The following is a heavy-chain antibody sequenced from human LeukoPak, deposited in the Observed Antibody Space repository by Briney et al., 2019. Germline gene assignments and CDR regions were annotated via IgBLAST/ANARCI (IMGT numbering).Heavy chain of an antibody. D-gene: IGHD3-10*01. J-gene: IGHJ6*02. Sequence: GGSLRLSCAASGFTFSSFGLHWVRQSPGKGLEWVSVICFDGSKKYYGASVKGRFTISRDDSKNTLYLQMNSLRVEDTAVYYCARDRIRGVISFGYFYGMDVWGQGTTVTVSS. CDR1: GFTFSSFG. V-gene: IGHV3-33*01. CDR2: ICFDGSKK. CDR3: ARDRIRGVISFGYFYGMDV.